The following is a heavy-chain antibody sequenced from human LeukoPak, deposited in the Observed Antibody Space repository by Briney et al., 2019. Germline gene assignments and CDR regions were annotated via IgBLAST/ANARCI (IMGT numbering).Heavy chain of an antibody. CDR3: ASGLYSYDY. CDR2: ISYTCSPI. Sequence: WXRXXXXXXXXLIAYISYTCSPIDYADSMKGRFTISRENAKNSLCVQMDSLRVEDTAVYYCASGLYSYDYWGQGTLVTVSS. D-gene: IGHD3-16*01. J-gene: IGHJ4*02. V-gene: IGHV3-48*03.